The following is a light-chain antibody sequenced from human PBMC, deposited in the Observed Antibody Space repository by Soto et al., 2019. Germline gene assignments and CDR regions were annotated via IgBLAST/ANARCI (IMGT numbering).Light chain of an antibody. V-gene: IGKV1-5*01. CDR2: DAS. J-gene: IGKJ1*01. CDR3: QEYESPLRT. CDR1: ETISSW. Sequence: DILMTQSPSTLSASVGDRITITCRASETISSWLAWYQQKSGKAPQLLIYDASTLESGVPSRFSGSGFGTEFSLTSSRLQPDDVATYCWQEYESPLRTFGPGTKVEIK.